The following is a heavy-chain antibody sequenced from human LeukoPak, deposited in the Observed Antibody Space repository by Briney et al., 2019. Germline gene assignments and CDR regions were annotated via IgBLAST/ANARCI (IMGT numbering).Heavy chain of an antibody. CDR3: AKSGYRSSWHLHFDY. J-gene: IGHJ4*02. V-gene: IGHV3-30*18. CDR1: GXTFSNYG. CDR2: ISYDGSNE. D-gene: IGHD6-13*01. Sequence: PGGSLRLSCAASGXTFSNYGMHWVRQAPGKGLEWVGVISYDGSNEYYADSVKGRFTISRDNSKNTLYLQMNSLRAEDTAVYYCAKSGYRSSWHLHFDYWGQGTLATVSS.